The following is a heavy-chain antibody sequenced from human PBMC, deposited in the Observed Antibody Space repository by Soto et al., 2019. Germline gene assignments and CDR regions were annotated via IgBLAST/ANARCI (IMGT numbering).Heavy chain of an antibody. Sequence: QVQLQESGPGLVKPSQTLSLTCTVSGGSISSGGYYWSWIRQHPGKGLEWIGYIYYSGSTYYNPSPQGRGTITVDTAKDPFSLELSSVDGADTGGDYCARDLQYSRLFYGMDVWGQGTTVTVSS. CDR2: IYYSGST. D-gene: IGHD6-13*01. J-gene: IGHJ6*02. V-gene: IGHV4-31*03. CDR1: GGSISSGGYY. CDR3: ARDLQYSRLFYGMDV.